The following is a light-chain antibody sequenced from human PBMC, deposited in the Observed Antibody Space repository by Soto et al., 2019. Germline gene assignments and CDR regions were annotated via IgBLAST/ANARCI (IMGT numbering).Light chain of an antibody. CDR2: GAS. CDR3: QQYGSSPRT. J-gene: IGKJ1*01. Sequence: ENVLTQSPGSLSLSPGERATLSCRASQSVSSSYLAGYQQKAGQAPRLLIYGASSRATGIPDRFSGSGSGTDFTLTISRLEPEDFAVYYCQQYGSSPRTFGQGTKVEIK. CDR1: QSVSSSY. V-gene: IGKV3-20*01.